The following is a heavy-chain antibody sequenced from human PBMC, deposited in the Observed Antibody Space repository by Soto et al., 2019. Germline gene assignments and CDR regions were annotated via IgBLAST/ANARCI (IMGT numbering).Heavy chain of an antibody. CDR3: AADWSNRPFDF. CDR1: GFTLTSAD. V-gene: IGHV1-58*01. Sequence: QMQLMQSGPEVKKPGTSVKVSCKASGFTLTSADVQWVRQTRGQRLEWIGWIVGGSGSTKYAQQFQGRLAITRDMSTRTVYMELSSLRSEDTAVYYCAADWSNRPFDFWGQGTLVTVSS. CDR2: IVGGSGST. D-gene: IGHD3-3*01. J-gene: IGHJ4*02.